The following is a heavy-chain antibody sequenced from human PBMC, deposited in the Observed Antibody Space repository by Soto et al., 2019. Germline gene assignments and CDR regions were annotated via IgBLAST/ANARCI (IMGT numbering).Heavy chain of an antibody. V-gene: IGHV4-34*01. CDR1: GGSFSGYY. J-gene: IGHJ5*02. CDR3: ARGGWILTGRRFDP. CDR2: INHSGST. Sequence: QVQLQQWGAGLLKPSETLSLTCAVYGGSFSGYYWSWIRQPPGKGLEWIGEINHSGSTNYNPSLKSRDTRSVDTSKNQFSLKLSSVTAADTAVYYCARGGWILTGRRFDPWGQGTLVTVSS. D-gene: IGHD3-9*01.